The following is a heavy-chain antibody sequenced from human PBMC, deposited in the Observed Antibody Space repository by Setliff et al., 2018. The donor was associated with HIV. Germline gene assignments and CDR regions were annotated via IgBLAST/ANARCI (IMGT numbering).Heavy chain of an antibody. CDR1: RFTFSTYA. Sequence: PGGSLRLSCAASRFTFSTYAMHWVRQAPGKGLEWVAIISYDGSNKYYTDSVKGRFTISRDNSRNTLYLQMNSLRDEDTAVYYCAREGGSSGYCGYFDYWGQGTLVTVSS. J-gene: IGHJ4*02. V-gene: IGHV3-30*10. D-gene: IGHD3-22*01. CDR2: ISYDGSNK. CDR3: AREGGSSGYCGYFDY.